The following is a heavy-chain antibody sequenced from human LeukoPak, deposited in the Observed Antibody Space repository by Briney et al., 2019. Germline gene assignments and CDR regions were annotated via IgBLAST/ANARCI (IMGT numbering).Heavy chain of an antibody. D-gene: IGHD3-9*01. CDR2: IRYDGSNK. V-gene: IGHV3-30*02. Sequence: GGSLRLSCAASGFTFSDYGMHWVRQAPGKGLEWVAFIRYDGSNKYYADSVKGRFTISRDSSKNTLFLQMNSLRAEDTAVYYCAKGRYYNILTGYYVRRGLDYWGQGTLVTVSS. J-gene: IGHJ4*02. CDR1: GFTFSDYG. CDR3: AKGRYYNILTGYYVRRGLDY.